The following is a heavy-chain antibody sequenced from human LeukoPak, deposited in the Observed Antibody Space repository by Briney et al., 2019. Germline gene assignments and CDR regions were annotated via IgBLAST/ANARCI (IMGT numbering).Heavy chain of an antibody. CDR3: ARGALYYYDRQAFDY. J-gene: IGHJ4*02. CDR2: IQFDGSEK. V-gene: IGHV3-30*02. Sequence: GGSLRLSCAASGFTFSSYGMHWVRQAPGKGLEWVAFIQFDGSEKYYADSVKGRFAISGDNSKNTLYLQMNSLTAEDTAVYYCARGALYYYDRQAFDYWGQGTLVTVSS. D-gene: IGHD3-22*01. CDR1: GFTFSSYG.